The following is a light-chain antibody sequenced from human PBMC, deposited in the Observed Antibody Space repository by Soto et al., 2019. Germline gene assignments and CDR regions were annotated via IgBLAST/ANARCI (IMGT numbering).Light chain of an antibody. Sequence: EIVLTQSPATLSLSPGERATLSCRASHRVSSYLAWYQQKPGQAPRLLMYDACNRATGIPARFSGSGSGTDFTLSISSLEPEDFAVYYCQQRSNWPLTFGGGTKVEIK. CDR2: DAC. J-gene: IGKJ4*01. V-gene: IGKV3-11*01. CDR3: QQRSNWPLT. CDR1: HRVSSY.